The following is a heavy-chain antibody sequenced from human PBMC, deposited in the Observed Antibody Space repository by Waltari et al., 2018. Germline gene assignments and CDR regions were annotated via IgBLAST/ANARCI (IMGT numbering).Heavy chain of an antibody. CDR1: GFTFSSYS. CDR2: FYSAGSK. V-gene: IGHV3-NL1*01. D-gene: IGHD6-19*01. CDR3: ARENSVAGARAFDY. J-gene: IGHJ4*02. Sequence: QVQLVESGGGVVQPGTSLRLSCAASGFTFSSYSMHWVRQAPGKGLEWVSVFYSAGSKNYADSVKGRFTISRDNSKNTLSLQMNSLRTEDTAVYYCARENSVAGARAFDYWGQGLLVTVSS.